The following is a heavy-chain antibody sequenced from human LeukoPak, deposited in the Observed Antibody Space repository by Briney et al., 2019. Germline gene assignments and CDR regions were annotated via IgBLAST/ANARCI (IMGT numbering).Heavy chain of an antibody. V-gene: IGHV4-59*08. J-gene: IGHJ3*02. Sequence: SETLSLTCTVSGGSISSYYWSWIRQPPGKGLEWIGYIYYSGSTNYNPSLKSRVTISVDTSKNQFSLKLSSVTAADTAVYYCARHGTRYCSSTRRPWAEGFDIRGQG. CDR2: IYYSGST. D-gene: IGHD2-2*01. CDR1: GGSISSYY. CDR3: ARHGTRYCSSTRRPWAEGFDI.